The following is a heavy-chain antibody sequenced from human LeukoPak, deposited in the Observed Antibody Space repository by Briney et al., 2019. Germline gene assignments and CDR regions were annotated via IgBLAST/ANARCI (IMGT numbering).Heavy chain of an antibody. CDR1: GYTFTNYY. Sequence: GASVKVSCKASGYTFTNYYIHWVRQARGQGLEWMGWISAYNGNTNYAQKLQGRVTMTTDTSTSTAYMELRSLRSDDTAVYYCARDYYYDSSGPQGHWGQGTLVTVSS. V-gene: IGHV1-18*04. CDR3: ARDYYYDSSGPQGH. D-gene: IGHD3-22*01. J-gene: IGHJ4*02. CDR2: ISAYNGNT.